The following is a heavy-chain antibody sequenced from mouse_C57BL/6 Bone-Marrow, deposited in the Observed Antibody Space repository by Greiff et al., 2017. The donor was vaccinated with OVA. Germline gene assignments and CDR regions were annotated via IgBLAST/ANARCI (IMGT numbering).Heavy chain of an antibody. CDR1: GYTFTDYS. V-gene: IGHV1-75*01. CDR2: IIPGSGST. J-gene: IGHJ3*01. CDR3: ARSGDVSSPASFAD. Sequence: VQLQESGPELVKPGASVKISCKASGYTFTDYSINWVKQRPGQGLEWIGWIIPGSGSTKYNEKFKGKATLTIVEASSTANMSLCSLTSVDSAVYFCARSGDVSSPASFADWGQGTPVTVSS. D-gene: IGHD1-1*01.